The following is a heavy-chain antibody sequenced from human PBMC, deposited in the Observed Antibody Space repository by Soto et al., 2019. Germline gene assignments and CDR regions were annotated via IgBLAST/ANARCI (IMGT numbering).Heavy chain of an antibody. V-gene: IGHV3-33*01. CDR3: ARAVGPFDY. D-gene: IGHD1-26*01. CDR2: IWYDGSHK. Sequence: QVQLVESGGGVVQPGRSLRLSCAAAGFTFSTYGMHWVRQAPGMGLEWVAVIWYDGSHKDYADSVKGRFTIARDNSKNTLYLQINSLRVEDTAVYYCARAVGPFDYWCQGTLVTVSS. CDR1: GFTFSTYG. J-gene: IGHJ4*02.